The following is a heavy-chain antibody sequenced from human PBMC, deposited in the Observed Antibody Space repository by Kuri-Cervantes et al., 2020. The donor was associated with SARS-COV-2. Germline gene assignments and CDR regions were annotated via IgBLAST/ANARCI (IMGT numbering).Heavy chain of an antibody. Sequence: ASVKVSCKASGYTFTSYYMHWVRRVPGQGLEWMGIISPTSGSTNYAQRFQGRVTMTRDTSTSTVYMELGRQRSEDTAVYYCGRDDDSGSLPDCWGQGTLVTVSS. J-gene: IGHJ4*02. CDR1: GYTFTSYY. V-gene: IGHV1-46*01. D-gene: IGHD1-26*01. CDR3: GRDDDSGSLPDC. CDR2: ISPTSGST.